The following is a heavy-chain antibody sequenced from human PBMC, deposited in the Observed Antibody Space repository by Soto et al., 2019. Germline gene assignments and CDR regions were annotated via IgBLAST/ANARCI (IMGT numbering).Heavy chain of an antibody. CDR3: ARVSTFDGDYVMGYYFDY. V-gene: IGHV3-64*01. J-gene: IGHJ4*02. CDR1: GFTFSSYA. CDR2: ISSNGGST. D-gene: IGHD4-17*01. Sequence: GGSLRLSCAASGFTFSSYAMHWVRQAPGKGLEYVSAISSNGGSTYYANSVKGRFTISRDNSKNTLYLQMGSLRAEDMAVYYCARVSTFDGDYVMGYYFDYWGQGTLVTVSS.